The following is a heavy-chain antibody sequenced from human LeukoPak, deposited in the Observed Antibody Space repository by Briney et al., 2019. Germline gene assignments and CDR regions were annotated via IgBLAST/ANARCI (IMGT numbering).Heavy chain of an antibody. CDR3: AKDDYYYDSSGLNPSDY. CDR1: GFAFSTFE. CDR2: ISGSGGST. J-gene: IGHJ4*02. Sequence: GGSLRLSCAASGFAFSTFEMSWVRQSPGKGLEWVSAISGSGGSTYYADSVKGRFTISRDNSKNTLYLQMNSLRAEDTAVYYCAKDDYYYDSSGLNPSDYWGQGTLVTVSS. V-gene: IGHV3-23*01. D-gene: IGHD3-22*01.